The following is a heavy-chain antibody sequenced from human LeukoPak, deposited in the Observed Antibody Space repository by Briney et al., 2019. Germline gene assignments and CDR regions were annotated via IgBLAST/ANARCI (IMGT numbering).Heavy chain of an antibody. V-gene: IGHV4-4*09. J-gene: IGHJ5*02. CDR3: ARQGTQYSYGYNWFDP. Sequence: SETLSLTCTVSGGSISSYYWSWIRQPPGKGLEWIGYIYTSGSTNYNPSLKSRVTISVDTSKNQFSLKLSSVTAADTAVYYCARQGTQYSYGYNWFDPWGQGTPVTVSS. D-gene: IGHD5-18*01. CDR1: GGSISSYY. CDR2: IYTSGST.